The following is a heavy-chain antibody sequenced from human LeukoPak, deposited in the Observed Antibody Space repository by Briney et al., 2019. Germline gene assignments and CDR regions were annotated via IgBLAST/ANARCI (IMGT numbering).Heavy chain of an antibody. D-gene: IGHD3-10*01. CDR2: MNADENQK. Sequence: GGSLRLSCAASGFTFSRYWMSWVRQASGKGLEWVATMNADENQKLYADSMEGRFTISRDNGKNSLYLQIDSLRVDDTAVYYCAGGVGWHFALWGRGTLVTVSS. CDR1: GFTFSRYW. J-gene: IGHJ2*01. CDR3: AGGVGWHFAL. V-gene: IGHV3-7*01.